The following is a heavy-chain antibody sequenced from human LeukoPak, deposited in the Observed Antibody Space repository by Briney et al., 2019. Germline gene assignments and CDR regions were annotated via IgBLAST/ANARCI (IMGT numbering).Heavy chain of an antibody. J-gene: IGHJ5*02. CDR3: AADPMEGWFDP. Sequence: ASVKVSCKASGFTFTSSAVQWVRQARGQRLEWIGWIVVGSGNTNYAQKFQERDTITRDMSTSTAYMELSSLRSEDTAVYYCAADPMEGWFDPWGQGTLVTVSS. CDR1: GFTFTSSA. D-gene: IGHD3-3*01. V-gene: IGHV1-58*01. CDR2: IVVGSGNT.